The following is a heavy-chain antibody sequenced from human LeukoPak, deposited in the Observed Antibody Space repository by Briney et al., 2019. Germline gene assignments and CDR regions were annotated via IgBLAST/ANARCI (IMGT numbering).Heavy chain of an antibody. D-gene: IGHD3-3*01. J-gene: IGHJ4*02. Sequence: PSETLSLTCTVSGGSISSSSYYWGWIRQPPGKGLERIGSIYYSGSTYYNPSLKSRVTISVDTSKNQFSLKLSSVTAADTAVYYCARHLPDYDFWSGYYSPLDYWGQGTLVTVSS. V-gene: IGHV4-39*01. CDR3: ARHLPDYDFWSGYYSPLDY. CDR2: IYYSGST. CDR1: GGSISSSSYY.